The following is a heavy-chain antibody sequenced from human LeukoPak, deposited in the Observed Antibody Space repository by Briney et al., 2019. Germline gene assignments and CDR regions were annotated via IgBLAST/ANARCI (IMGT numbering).Heavy chain of an antibody. D-gene: IGHD6-13*01. CDR2: INHSGST. CDR3: ARLPIAAAANHFGY. V-gene: IGHV4-34*01. CDR1: GGSFSGYY. J-gene: IGHJ4*02. Sequence: SETLSLTCAVYGGSFSGYYWSWIRQPPGKGLEWIGEINHSGSTNYNPSLKSRVTISVDTSKNQFSLKLSSVTAADTAVYYCARLPIAAAANHFGYWGQGTLVTVSS.